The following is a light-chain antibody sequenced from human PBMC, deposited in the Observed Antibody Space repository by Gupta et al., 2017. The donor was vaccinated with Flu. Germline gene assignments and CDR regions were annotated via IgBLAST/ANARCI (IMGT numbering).Light chain of an antibody. CDR1: TGAVTSGYY. V-gene: IGLV7-43*01. CDR2: SKR. Sequence: VVTQEPSLTVSSAGTVTLTCASSTGAVTSGYYPNSLQQQPGQAPRALIYSKRNKHSGTPARFSGSCPGGKAALTLSGVEDEDEAEYYCLLNYGGAWVFGGGTKLTVL. CDR3: LLNYGGAWV. J-gene: IGLJ3*02.